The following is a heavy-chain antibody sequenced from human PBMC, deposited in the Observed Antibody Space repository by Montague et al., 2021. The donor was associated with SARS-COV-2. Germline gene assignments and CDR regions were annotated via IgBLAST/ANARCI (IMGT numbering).Heavy chain of an antibody. J-gene: IGHJ4*02. CDR3: ARGGGYSYGSLDY. D-gene: IGHD5-18*01. CDR2: INHSGST. Sequence: SETLSLTCAVYGGSFSGYYWSWIRQPPGKGLEWIGEINHSGSTNYNPSLKSRVTISVDTSTKQFSLRLKFVTAADTAVYYCARGGGYSYGSLDYWGQGTLVTVSS. CDR1: GGSFSGYY. V-gene: IGHV4-34*01.